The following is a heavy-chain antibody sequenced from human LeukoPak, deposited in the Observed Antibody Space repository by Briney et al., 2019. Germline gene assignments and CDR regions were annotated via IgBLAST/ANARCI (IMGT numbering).Heavy chain of an antibody. D-gene: IGHD3-22*01. CDR3: ARGYYLLHLDY. CDR2: ISGSGGST. Sequence: GGSLRLSCAASGFTFSSYAMSWVRQAPGKGLEWVSAISGSGGSTYYADSVKGRFTISRDNSKNTLYLQMNSLRAGDTAVYYCARGYYLLHLDYWGQGTLVTVSS. CDR1: GFTFSSYA. J-gene: IGHJ4*02. V-gene: IGHV3-23*01.